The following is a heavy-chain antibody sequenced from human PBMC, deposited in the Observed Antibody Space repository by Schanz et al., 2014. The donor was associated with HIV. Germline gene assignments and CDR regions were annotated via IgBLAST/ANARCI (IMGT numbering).Heavy chain of an antibody. CDR2: IGGTGAST. CDR3: VREPRAAIFED. CDR1: GLTFSSLP. J-gene: IGHJ4*02. V-gene: IGHV3-23*01. Sequence: EVQLLESGGDLVQPGGSLRLSCAASGLTFSSLPMAWVRQAPGRGLEWVASIGGTGASTYYADFAKGRFTISRDNAINLMYLQMNNLTAEDTAVYYCVREPRAAIFEDWGQGTLVSVSS.